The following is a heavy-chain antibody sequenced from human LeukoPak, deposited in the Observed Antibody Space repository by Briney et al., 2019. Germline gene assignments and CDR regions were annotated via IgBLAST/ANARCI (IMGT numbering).Heavy chain of an antibody. V-gene: IGHV4-34*01. D-gene: IGHD3-16*01. CDR3: ARHPFLGELLYREDFDY. CDR1: GGSFSGYY. J-gene: IGHJ4*02. Sequence: SETLSLTCAVYGGSFSGYYWSWIRQPPGKGLEWIGEINHSGSTNYNPSLKSRVTISVDTSKNQFSLKLSSVTAADTAVYYCARHPFLGELLYREDFDYWGQGTLVTVSS. CDR2: INHSGST.